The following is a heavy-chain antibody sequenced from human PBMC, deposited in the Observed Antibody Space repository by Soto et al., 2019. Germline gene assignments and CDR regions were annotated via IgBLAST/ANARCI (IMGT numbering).Heavy chain of an antibody. CDR2: INAGNGNT. CDR1: GYTFTSYA. CDR3: ARDPIPFTSEYYFDY. Sequence: ASVKVSCKASGYTFTSYAMHWVRQAPGQRLEWMGWINAGNGNTKYSQKFQGRVTITRDTSASTAYMELSGLRSEDTAVYYCARDPIPFTSEYYFDYWGQGTLVTVSS. D-gene: IGHD3-10*01. J-gene: IGHJ4*02. V-gene: IGHV1-3*01.